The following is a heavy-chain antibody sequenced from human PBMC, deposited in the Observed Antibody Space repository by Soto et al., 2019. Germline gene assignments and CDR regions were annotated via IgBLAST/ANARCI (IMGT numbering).Heavy chain of an antibody. CDR1: GGSITDYS. CDR3: ARDQGVVVTADNWFDP. CDR2: IFSSGST. Sequence: SETLSLTCTVSGGSITDYSWVWIRQPAGKGLEWIGRIFSSGSTNYNPSLRGRITMSLDTSRNQFSLKLNSATATDTAVYFCARDQGVVVTADNWFDPWGQGILVTV. V-gene: IGHV4-4*07. J-gene: IGHJ5*02. D-gene: IGHD2-21*02.